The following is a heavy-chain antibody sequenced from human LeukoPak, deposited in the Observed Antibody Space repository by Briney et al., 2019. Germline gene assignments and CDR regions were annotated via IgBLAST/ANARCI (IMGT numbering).Heavy chain of an antibody. Sequence: GRSLRLSCAASGFTFSSYGMHWVRQAPGKGLEWVAVISYDGSNKYYADSVKGRFTISRDNSKNTLYLQMNSLRAEDTAVYYCAKPLWFGELSTAFDYWGQGTLVTVSS. J-gene: IGHJ4*02. CDR3: AKPLWFGELSTAFDY. D-gene: IGHD3-10*01. V-gene: IGHV3-30*18. CDR2: ISYDGSNK. CDR1: GFTFSSYG.